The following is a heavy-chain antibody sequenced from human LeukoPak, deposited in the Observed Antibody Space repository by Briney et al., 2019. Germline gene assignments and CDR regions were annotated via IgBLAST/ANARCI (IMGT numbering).Heavy chain of an antibody. CDR1: GFTFSSYG. CDR2: IRYDGSNK. Sequence: GGSLRLSCAASGFTFSSYGMHWVRQAPGKGLEWVAFIRYDGSNKYYADSVKGRFTISRDNSKNTLYLQMNSLRAEDTAVYYCAKEGDYYYFYMDVWGKGTTVTVSS. J-gene: IGHJ6*03. D-gene: IGHD1-26*01. CDR3: AKEGDYYYFYMDV. V-gene: IGHV3-30*02.